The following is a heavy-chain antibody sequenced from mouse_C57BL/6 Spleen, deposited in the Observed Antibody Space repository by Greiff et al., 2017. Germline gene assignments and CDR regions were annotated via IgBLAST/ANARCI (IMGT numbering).Heavy chain of an antibody. CDR1: GFTFSSYA. J-gene: IGHJ3*01. CDR2: ISSGGDYI. Sequence: EVQRVESGEGLVKPGGSLKLSCAASGFTFSSYAMSWVRQTPEKRLEWVAYISSGGDYIYYADTVKGRFTISRDNASNTLYLKMSSLKSEDIAMDYCTRDRGTGTGFAYWGQGTLVTVSA. CDR3: TRDRGTGTGFAY. V-gene: IGHV5-9-1*02. D-gene: IGHD4-1*01.